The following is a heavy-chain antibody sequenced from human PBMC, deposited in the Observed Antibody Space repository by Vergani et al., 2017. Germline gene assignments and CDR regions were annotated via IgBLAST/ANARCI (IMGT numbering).Heavy chain of an antibody. Sequence: QLQLQESGPGLVKPSETLSLTCTVSGGSISSSSYYWGWIRQPPGKGLEWIGSIYYSGSTYYNPSLKSLVTISVDTSKNQFSLKLSSVTAADTAVYYCAGSFWSGYSPTGADAFDIWGQGTMVTVSS. CDR3: AGSFWSGYSPTGADAFDI. CDR1: GGSISSSSYY. V-gene: IGHV4-39*01. J-gene: IGHJ3*02. CDR2: IYYSGST. D-gene: IGHD3-3*01.